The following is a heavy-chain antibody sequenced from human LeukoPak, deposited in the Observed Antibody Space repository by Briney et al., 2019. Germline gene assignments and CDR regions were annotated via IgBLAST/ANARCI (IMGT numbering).Heavy chain of an antibody. CDR1: GGSISSGSYY. V-gene: IGHV4-61*02. D-gene: IGHD3-22*01. Sequence: SETLSLTCTVSGGSISSGSYYWSWIRQPAGKGLEWIGRICTSGSTNYNPSLKSRVTISVDTSKNQFSLKLSSVTAADTAVYYCARAEYYYDSSGCLFDYWGQGTLVTVSS. CDR2: ICTSGST. CDR3: ARAEYYYDSSGCLFDY. J-gene: IGHJ4*01.